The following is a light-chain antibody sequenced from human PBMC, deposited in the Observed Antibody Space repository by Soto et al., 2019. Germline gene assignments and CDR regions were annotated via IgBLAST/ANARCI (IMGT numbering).Light chain of an antibody. J-gene: IGKJ1*01. Sequence: EIVLTQSPGTLSLSPGERATLSCRASQSDSSSWLAWYQQKPGQAPRLLIYGASSRATGVPDRFSGSGSGTDFTLTITRLEPEDSAVFYCQQYGGPPWTFGQGTKVEIK. V-gene: IGKV3-20*01. CDR3: QQYGGPPWT. CDR2: GAS. CDR1: QSDSSSW.